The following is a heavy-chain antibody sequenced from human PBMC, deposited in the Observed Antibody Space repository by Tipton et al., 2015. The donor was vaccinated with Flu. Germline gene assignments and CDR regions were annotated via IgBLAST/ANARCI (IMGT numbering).Heavy chain of an antibody. D-gene: IGHD6-19*01. CDR1: GYTFTSYD. CDR3: ATGLSSGWV. V-gene: IGHV1-8*01. Sequence: LVQSGASVKVSCETSGYTFTSYDINWVRQATGQGPEWMGWMKPSSGNVGYAKKFQGRVTFTRSTSISTAYMELSGLTSDDTAVYYCATGLSSGWVWGQGTLVTVSS. J-gene: IGHJ4*02. CDR2: MKPSSGNV.